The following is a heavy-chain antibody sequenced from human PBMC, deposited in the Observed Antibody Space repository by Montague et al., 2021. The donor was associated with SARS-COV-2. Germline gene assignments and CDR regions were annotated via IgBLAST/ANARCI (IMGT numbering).Heavy chain of an antibody. CDR3: VRDPRYDSSGYYLGSAFDI. J-gene: IGHJ3*02. CDR2: IYYSGST. CDR1: GGSISSGGYY. Sequence: TLSLTCTVSGGSISSGGYYWSWIRQHPGKGLEWIGYIYYSGSTYYNPSLKSRVTISVDTSKNQFSLKLSSVTAADTAVYYCVRDPRYDSSGYYLGSAFDIWGQGTMVTVPS. D-gene: IGHD3-22*01. V-gene: IGHV4-31*03.